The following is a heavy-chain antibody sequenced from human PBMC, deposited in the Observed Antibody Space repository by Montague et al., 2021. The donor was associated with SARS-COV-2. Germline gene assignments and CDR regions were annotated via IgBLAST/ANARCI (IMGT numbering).Heavy chain of an antibody. CDR3: ALPLGGARFDP. CDR1: GGSVSSDNW. V-gene: IGHV4-4*02. D-gene: IGHD1-26*01. Sequence: SETLSLTCTVSGGSVSSDNWWTWVRQPPGKGLEWIGEICHSGTTNYNPSLQSRVTISVDKSRNHLSLNLGSVTAADTAMYYCALPLGGARFDPWGQGILVTVSS. CDR2: ICHSGTT. J-gene: IGHJ5*02.